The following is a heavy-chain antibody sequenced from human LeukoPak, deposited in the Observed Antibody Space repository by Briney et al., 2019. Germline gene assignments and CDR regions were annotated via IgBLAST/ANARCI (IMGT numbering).Heavy chain of an antibody. Sequence: PGGSLRLPCAASGFTFSSYAFHWVRQAPGKGLEWVAAISYDGSNNYYADSVKGRFTISRDNSKNTLYLQMNSLRAEDTAVYYCARGRNIVATSGYFDYWGQGTLVTVSS. CDR1: GFTFSSYA. V-gene: IGHV3-30-3*01. CDR2: ISYDGSNN. D-gene: IGHD5-12*01. J-gene: IGHJ4*02. CDR3: ARGRNIVATSGYFDY.